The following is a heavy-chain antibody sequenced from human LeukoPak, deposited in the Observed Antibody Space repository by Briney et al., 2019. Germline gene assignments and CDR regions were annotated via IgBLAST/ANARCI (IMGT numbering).Heavy chain of an antibody. CDR2: ISSSGSTI. V-gene: IGHV3-48*04. CDR1: GFTFNNAW. CDR3: ARAGSMVRGVIITYYYYYMDV. Sequence: GGSLRLSCAASGFTFNNAWMNWVRQAPGKGLEWVSYISSSGSTIYYADSVKGRFTISRDNAKNSLYLQMNSLRAEDTAVYYCARAGSMVRGVIITYYYYYMDVWGKGTTVTISS. J-gene: IGHJ6*03. D-gene: IGHD3-10*01.